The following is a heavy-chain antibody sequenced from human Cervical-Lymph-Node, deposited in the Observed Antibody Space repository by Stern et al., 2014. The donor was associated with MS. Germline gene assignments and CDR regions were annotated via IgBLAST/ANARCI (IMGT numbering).Heavy chain of an antibody. V-gene: IGHV3-11*01. J-gene: IGHJ4*02. CDR3: VRADGSVDDY. CDR2: IGSRGDII. D-gene: IGHD3-10*01. CDR1: GFTFSAYY. Sequence: VQLVESGGGLVKPGESLRLSCKASGFTFSAYYMSWIRQAPGKGLEWISFIGSRGDIIYCADSVRGRFTISRDNAKNSLYLQLNSLRAEDTAVYYCVRADGSVDDYWGQGTLVTVSS.